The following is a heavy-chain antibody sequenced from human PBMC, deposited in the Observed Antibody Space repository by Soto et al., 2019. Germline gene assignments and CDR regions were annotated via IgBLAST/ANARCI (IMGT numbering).Heavy chain of an antibody. CDR3: AKGINYYDSSGVSWFDP. D-gene: IGHD3-22*01. J-gene: IGHJ5*02. CDR1: GGSINSGRYS. CDR2: MYHIGTT. V-gene: IGHV4-30-2*01. Sequence: QMQLQESGSGLVKPSQTLSLTCTVSGGSINSGRYSWTWIRQPPGAGLEWIGHMYHIGTTYYNPSLKSRVTMSVDTSKNQFSLKLSSVTAADTAIYYSAKGINYYDSSGVSWFDPWGQGTLVTVSS.